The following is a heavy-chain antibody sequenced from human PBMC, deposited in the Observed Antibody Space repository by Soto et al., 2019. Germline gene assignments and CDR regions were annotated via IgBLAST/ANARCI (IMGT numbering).Heavy chain of an antibody. CDR3: ARDIGTAHATYGMDV. V-gene: IGHV1-2*04. CDR1: GYTFTGYY. D-gene: IGHD1-1*01. CDR2: INPNSGGT. Sequence: GASVKVSCKASGYTFTGYYMHWVRQAPGQGLEWMGWINPNSGGTNYAQKFQGWVTMTRDTSISTAYMELSRLRSDDTAVYYCARDIGTAHATYGMDVWGQGTTVTVS. J-gene: IGHJ6*02.